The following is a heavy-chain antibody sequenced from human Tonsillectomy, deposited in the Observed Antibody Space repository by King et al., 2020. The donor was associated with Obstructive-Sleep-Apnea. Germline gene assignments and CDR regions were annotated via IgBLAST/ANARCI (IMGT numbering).Heavy chain of an antibody. CDR3: ARDFTARGSGSRDH. D-gene: IGHD3-10*01. Sequence: QLMQSGAEVKKPGASVKVSCKTFGYTFTGFYMYWVRQAPGQGLEWMGWINPNSGGTKYAPKFQGRVTMTRDTSITTAYMELSSLRSDDTAIYYCARDFTARGSGSRDHWGQGTLVTVSS. CDR1: GYTFTGFY. CDR2: INPNSGGT. V-gene: IGHV1-2*02. J-gene: IGHJ5*02.